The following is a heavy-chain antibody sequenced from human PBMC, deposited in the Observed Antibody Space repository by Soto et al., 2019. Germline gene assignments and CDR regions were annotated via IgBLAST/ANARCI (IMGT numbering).Heavy chain of an antibody. D-gene: IGHD6-13*01. CDR2: IYQSGST. Sequence: QVQLQESGPGLVKPSGTLSLTCAVSGGAISSSKWWSWVRQPPGKGLEWIGEIYQSGSTNYNPSLESRVRMSVDKSRNHFSLKLTSVSAADTAVYYCARASATIAAAAIFDYWGQGTLVTVSS. J-gene: IGHJ4*02. V-gene: IGHV4-4*02. CDR3: ARASATIAAAAIFDY. CDR1: GGAISSSKW.